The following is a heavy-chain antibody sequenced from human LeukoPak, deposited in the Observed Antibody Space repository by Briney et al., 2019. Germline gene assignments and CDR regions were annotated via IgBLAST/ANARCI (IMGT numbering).Heavy chain of an antibody. CDR3: ARRGNSNSSNRFDY. CDR1: GGSISSSNYY. V-gene: IGHV4-39*01. Sequence: PSETLSLTCTVSGGSISSSNYYWAWIRQPPGKGLEWLGSIYYSGSTYYNPSLKSRVTISVDTSKNQFSLKLSSVTAADTAVYYCARRGNSNSSNRFDYWGQGTLVTVSS. D-gene: IGHD4-11*01. CDR2: IYYSGST. J-gene: IGHJ4*02.